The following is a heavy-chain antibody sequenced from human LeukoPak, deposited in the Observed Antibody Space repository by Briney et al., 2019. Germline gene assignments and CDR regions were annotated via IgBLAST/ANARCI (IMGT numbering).Heavy chain of an antibody. CDR2: IYYSGST. CDR3: ARLATGYSSSWYDFDY. D-gene: IGHD6-13*01. J-gene: IGHJ4*02. Sequence: SETLSLTCTVSGGSISSYYWSWIRQPPGKGLEWIGYIYYSGSTNYNPSLKSRVTISVDTSKNQFSLKLSSVTAADTAVYYCARLATGYSSSWYDFDYWGQGTLVTVSS. V-gene: IGHV4-59*12. CDR1: GGSISSYY.